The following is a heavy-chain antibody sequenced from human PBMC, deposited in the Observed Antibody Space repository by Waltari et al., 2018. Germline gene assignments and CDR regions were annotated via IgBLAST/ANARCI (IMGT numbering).Heavy chain of an antibody. CDR2: IFSNDDK. CDR1: GFSHTNGKMG. J-gene: IGHJ6*03. Sequence: QVTLKESGPVLVKPTETLTLTCTVSGFSHTNGKMGVSWIRQPPGKALEWLAHIFSNDDKSYSTSLTSRLTISKDTSMSQVVLTMTNMDPVDTAKYYCAIIEDPRYYYMDVWGKGTTVTISS. CDR3: AIIEDPRYYYMDV. V-gene: IGHV2-26*01.